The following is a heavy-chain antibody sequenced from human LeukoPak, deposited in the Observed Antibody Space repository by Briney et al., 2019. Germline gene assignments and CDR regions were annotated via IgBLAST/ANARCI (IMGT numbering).Heavy chain of an antibody. V-gene: IGHV1-2*02. Sequence: ASVKVSCKASGYTFTGHYMHWVRQAPGQGLEWMGWINPNSGGTNYAQKFQGRVTMTRDTSISTAYMELSRLRSDDTAVYYCARDYGSGSYYSDYWGQGTLVTVSS. D-gene: IGHD3-10*01. CDR1: GYTFTGHY. CDR2: INPNSGGT. CDR3: ARDYGSGSYYSDY. J-gene: IGHJ4*02.